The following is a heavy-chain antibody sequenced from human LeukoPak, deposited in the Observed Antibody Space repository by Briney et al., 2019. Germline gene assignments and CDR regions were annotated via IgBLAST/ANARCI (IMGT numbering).Heavy chain of an antibody. J-gene: IGHJ4*02. CDR2: INPNSGGT. D-gene: IGHD3-9*01. V-gene: IGHV1-2*02. Sequence: GGSVKVSCKASGYTFTGYYMHWVRQAPGQGLEWMGWINPNSGGTNSAQKFQGRVTMTRDTSISTAYMELSRLRSDDTAVYYCARALLRYFGWYPLGDDWGQGTLVSVSS. CDR3: ARALLRYFGWYPLGDD. CDR1: GYTFTGYY.